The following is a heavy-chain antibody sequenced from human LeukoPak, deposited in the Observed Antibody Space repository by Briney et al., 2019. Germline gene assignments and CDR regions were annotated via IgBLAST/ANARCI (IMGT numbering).Heavy chain of an antibody. Sequence: GASVKVSCKASGYTFTSYYMHWVRQAPGQGLEWMGIINPSGGSTSYAQKFQGRVTMTRDMSTSTVYMELSSLGSEDTAVYYCAVARSGSSHFDYWGQGTLVTVSS. V-gene: IGHV1-46*01. CDR2: INPSGGST. J-gene: IGHJ4*02. CDR1: GYTFTSYY. D-gene: IGHD1-26*01. CDR3: AVARSGSSHFDY.